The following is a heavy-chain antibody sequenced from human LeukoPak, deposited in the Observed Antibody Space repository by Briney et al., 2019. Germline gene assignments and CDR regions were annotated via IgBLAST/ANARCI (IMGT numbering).Heavy chain of an antibody. CDR3: ARDSAEHGSGSFDY. CDR1: GGSISSGDYY. Sequence: SETLSLTCTVSGGSISSGDYYWSWIRQPPGKGLEWIGYIYYSGSTYYNPSLKSRVTISVDTSKNQFSLKLSSVTAADTAVYYCARDSAEHGSGSFDYWGQGTLVTVSS. D-gene: IGHD3-10*01. J-gene: IGHJ4*02. V-gene: IGHV4-30-4*01. CDR2: IYYSGST.